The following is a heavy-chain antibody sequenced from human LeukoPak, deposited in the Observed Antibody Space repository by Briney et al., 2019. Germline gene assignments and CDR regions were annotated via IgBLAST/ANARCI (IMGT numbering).Heavy chain of an antibody. V-gene: IGHV4-39*07. Sequence: SETLSLTCTVSGGSISSSSYYWGWIRQPPGKGLEWSGNVYYSGSTYYNPSLKSRVTISVDTSKNQFSLKLTSVTAADTALYYCARVSNSWPHHYFDYWGQGTLVTVPS. D-gene: IGHD6-13*01. J-gene: IGHJ4*02. CDR2: VYYSGST. CDR3: ARVSNSWPHHYFDY. CDR1: GGSISSSSYY.